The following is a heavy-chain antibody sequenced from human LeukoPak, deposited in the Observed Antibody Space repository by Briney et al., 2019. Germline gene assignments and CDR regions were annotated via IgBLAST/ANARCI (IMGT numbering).Heavy chain of an antibody. D-gene: IGHD3-10*01. CDR3: ASPGSMVRGVIITPFDY. V-gene: IGHV1-69*01. J-gene: IGHJ4*02. Sequence: SVKVSCKASGGTFSSYAISWVRQAPGQGLEWMGGIIPIFGTSNYAQKFQGRVTITADESTSTAYMELSSLRSEDTAVYYCASPGSMVRGVIITPFDYWGQGTLVTVSS. CDR1: GGTFSSYA. CDR2: IIPIFGTS.